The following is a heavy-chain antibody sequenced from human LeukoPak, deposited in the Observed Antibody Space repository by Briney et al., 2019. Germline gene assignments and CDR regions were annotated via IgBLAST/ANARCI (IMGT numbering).Heavy chain of an antibody. CDR3: AKDRGYSTFDI. V-gene: IGHV3-7*05. D-gene: IGHD2-15*01. J-gene: IGHJ3*02. CDR2: MDQDGTEK. CDR1: GFTFSASW. Sequence: GGSLRLSCAASGFTFSASWMSWVRQAPGKGLEWVANMDQDGTEKSYVDSVKGRFTISRDNAKNLLYVQLNSLRAEDTAVYYCAKDRGYSTFDIWGQGTMVTVSS.